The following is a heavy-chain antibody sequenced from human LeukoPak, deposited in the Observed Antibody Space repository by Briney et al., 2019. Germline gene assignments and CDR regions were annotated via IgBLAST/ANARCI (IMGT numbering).Heavy chain of an antibody. V-gene: IGHV3-53*01. J-gene: IGHJ4*02. Sequence: GGSLRLSCAASGFTVSSYYMSWVRQARGKRLEWVSVIYSDYKTYYADSVKGRFTISTDNSRNTLFLQMNSLRAEDTAVYYCATMVTSYYDERVAYFDYWGQGTLVTVSS. CDR2: IYSDYKT. D-gene: IGHD3-22*01. CDR3: ATMVTSYYDERVAYFDY. CDR1: GFTVSSYY.